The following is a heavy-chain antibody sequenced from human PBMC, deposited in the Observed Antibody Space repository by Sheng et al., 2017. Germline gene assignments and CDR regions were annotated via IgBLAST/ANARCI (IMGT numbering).Heavy chain of an antibody. CDR1: GGSISSGSYY. CDR3: ARGVAVGKNWFDP. J-gene: IGHJ5*02. V-gene: IGHV4-61*02. CDR2: IYTSGST. D-gene: IGHD6-19*01. Sequence: QVQLQESGPGLVKPSQTLSLTCTVSGGSISSGSYYWSWIRQPAGKGLEWIGRIYTSGSTNYNPSLKSRVTISVDTSKNQFSLKLSSVTAADTAVYYCARGVAVGKNWFDPWGQGTLVTVSS.